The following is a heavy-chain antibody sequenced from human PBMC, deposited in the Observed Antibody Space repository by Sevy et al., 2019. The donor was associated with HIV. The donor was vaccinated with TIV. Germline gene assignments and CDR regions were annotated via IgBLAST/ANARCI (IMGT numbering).Heavy chain of an antibody. D-gene: IGHD4-4*01. CDR2: IIPIFGTA. V-gene: IGHV1-69*13. Sequence: ASVKVSCKASGGTFSSYAISWVRQAPGQELEWMGGIIPIFGTANYAQKFQGRVTITADESTSTAYMELSSLRSEDTAVYYCARALDYSNYYYYYGMDVWGQGTTVTVSS. CDR1: GGTFSSYA. CDR3: ARALDYSNYYYYYGMDV. J-gene: IGHJ6*02.